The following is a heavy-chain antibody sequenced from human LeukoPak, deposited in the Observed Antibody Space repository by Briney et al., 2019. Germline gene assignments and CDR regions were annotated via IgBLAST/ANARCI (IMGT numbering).Heavy chain of an antibody. CDR1: GFTFSSYE. V-gene: IGHV3-48*03. CDR3: AGVRGYYYMDV. CDR2: ISTSGGTT. D-gene: IGHD3-10*01. J-gene: IGHJ6*03. Sequence: PGGSLRLSCAGSGFTFSSYEMSWVRQAPGKGLEWVSYISTSGGTTYYADSVKGRFTISRDIAENSLYLQMNSLRGEDAAVYYCAGVRGYYYMDVWGKGTTVTVSS.